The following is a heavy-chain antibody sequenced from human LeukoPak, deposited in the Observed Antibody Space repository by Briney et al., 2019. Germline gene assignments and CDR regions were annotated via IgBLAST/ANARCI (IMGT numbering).Heavy chain of an antibody. CDR2: IKEDVSDE. CDR3: ARGGGRFDY. D-gene: IGHD3-16*01. Sequence: GGCPRLSCAASGFTFSGYWMSWVRQAPGKGLEWVANIKEDVSDEYYVDSVKGRFTISRDNAKNSLYLQMSSLRAEDTAVYYCARGGGRFDYWGQGTLVTASS. V-gene: IGHV3-7*05. CDR1: GFTFSGYW. J-gene: IGHJ4*02.